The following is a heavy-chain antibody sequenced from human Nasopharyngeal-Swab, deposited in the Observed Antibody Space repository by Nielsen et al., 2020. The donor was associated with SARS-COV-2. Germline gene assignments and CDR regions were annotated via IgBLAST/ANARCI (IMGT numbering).Heavy chain of an antibody. D-gene: IGHD2-2*01. J-gene: IGHJ3*02. CDR3: ARGKYQLLFSGAFDI. CDR1: GGSFSGYC. CDR2: INHSGST. V-gene: IGHV4-34*01. Sequence: SETLSLTCAVYGGSFSGYCWSWIRKPPGKGLEWIGEINHSGSTNYNPSLKSRVTISVDTSKNQFSLKLSSVTAADTAVYYCARGKYQLLFSGAFDIWGQGTMVTVSS.